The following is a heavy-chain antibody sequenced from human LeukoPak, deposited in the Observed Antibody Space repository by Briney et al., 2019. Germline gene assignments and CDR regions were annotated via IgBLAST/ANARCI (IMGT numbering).Heavy chain of an antibody. J-gene: IGHJ4*02. D-gene: IGHD3-10*01. CDR3: AKVMTRTMVRGAPPFDY. CDR1: GFTFSSYA. CDR2: ISGSGGST. V-gene: IGHV3-23*01. Sequence: GGSLRLSCAASGFTFSSYAMSWVRQAPGKGLEWVSAISGSGGSTYYADSVKGRFTISRDNSKNTLYLQMNSLRAEDTAVYYCAKVMTRTMVRGAPPFDYWGQGTLVTVSS.